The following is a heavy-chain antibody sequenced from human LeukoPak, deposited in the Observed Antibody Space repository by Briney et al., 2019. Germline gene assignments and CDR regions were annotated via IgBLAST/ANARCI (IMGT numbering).Heavy chain of an antibody. CDR1: GGSFSGYY. D-gene: IGHD3-10*01. CDR3: ARLWAGYGSGSYLDY. J-gene: IGHJ4*02. V-gene: IGHV4-34*01. Sequence: SETLSLTCAVDGGSFSGYYWSWIRQPPGKGLEWIGEINHSGSTNYNPSLKSRVTISVDTSKNQFSLKLSSVTAADTAVYYCARLWAGYGSGSYLDYWGQGTLVTVSS. CDR2: INHSGST.